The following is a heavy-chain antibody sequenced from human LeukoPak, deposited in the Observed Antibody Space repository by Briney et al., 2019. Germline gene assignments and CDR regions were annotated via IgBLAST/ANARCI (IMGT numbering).Heavy chain of an antibody. J-gene: IGHJ4*02. CDR3: ARGEGYCSGGSCYFLY. Sequence: GGSLRLSCAASGFTFSSYAMHWIRQAPGKGLEWVSYISSSGSTIYYADSVKGRFTISRDNAKNSLYLQMNSLRAEDTAVYYCARGEGYCSGGSCYFLYWGQGTLVTVSS. V-gene: IGHV3-48*04. CDR2: ISSSGSTI. CDR1: GFTFSSYA. D-gene: IGHD2-15*01.